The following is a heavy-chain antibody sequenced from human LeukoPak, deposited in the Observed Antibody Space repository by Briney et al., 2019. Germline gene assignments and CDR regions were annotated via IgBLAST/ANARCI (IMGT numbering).Heavy chain of an antibody. D-gene: IGHD6-19*01. CDR1: GGTFSSYA. J-gene: IGHJ6*03. V-gene: IGHV1-69*13. CDR3: AQAVAGTNGYYYYYMDV. CDR2: IIPIFGTA. Sequence: SVKVSCKASGGTFSSYAISWVRQAPGQGLEWMGGIIPIFGTANYAQKFQGRVTITADESTSTAYMELSSLRSEDTAVYYCAQAVAGTNGYYYYYMDVWGKGTTVTISS.